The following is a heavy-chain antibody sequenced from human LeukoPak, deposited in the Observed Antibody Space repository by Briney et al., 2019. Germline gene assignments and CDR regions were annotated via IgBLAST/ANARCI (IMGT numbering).Heavy chain of an antibody. Sequence: PSETLSLTCSVAGYSIRNACHWGWIRQPPGKGLEWIGSVYHSGSTFYSPSLKSRVTMSVDTSKSQFSLKLSSVTAADTAVYYCARVSNSSWASYYYYMDVWGKGTTVTVSS. CDR3: ARVSNSSWASYYYYMDV. V-gene: IGHV4-38-2*02. CDR2: VYHSGST. CDR1: GYSIRNACH. J-gene: IGHJ6*03. D-gene: IGHD6-13*01.